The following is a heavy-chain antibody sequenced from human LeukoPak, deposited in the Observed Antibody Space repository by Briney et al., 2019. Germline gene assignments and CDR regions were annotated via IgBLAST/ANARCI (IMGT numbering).Heavy chain of an antibody. CDR2: TSNDGRDK. D-gene: IGHD1-1*01. J-gene: IGHJ4*02. CDR3: AKDLTTTSADYYFDY. V-gene: IGHV3-30-3*01. CDR1: GFTFSSYA. Sequence: GGSLRLSCAASGFTFSSYAMHWVRQAPGKGLEWVAVTSNDGRDKHHADSVKGRFTVSRDNSKNTLYLQMNSLRVEDTAVYYCAKDLTTTSADYYFDYWGQGTLVTVSS.